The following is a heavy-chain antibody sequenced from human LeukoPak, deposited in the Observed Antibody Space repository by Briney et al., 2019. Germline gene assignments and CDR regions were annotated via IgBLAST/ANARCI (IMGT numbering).Heavy chain of an antibody. J-gene: IGHJ6*02. Sequence: GASVKVSCKASGYTFTSYDINWGRQATGQGLEWMGWMNPNSGNTGYAQKFQGRVTMTRNTSISTAYMELSSLRSEDTAAYYCARGLVSSSWYGNGAYYYGMDVWGQGTTVTVSS. V-gene: IGHV1-8*01. CDR1: GYTFTSYD. D-gene: IGHD6-13*01. CDR3: ARGLVSSSWYGNGAYYYGMDV. CDR2: MNPNSGNT.